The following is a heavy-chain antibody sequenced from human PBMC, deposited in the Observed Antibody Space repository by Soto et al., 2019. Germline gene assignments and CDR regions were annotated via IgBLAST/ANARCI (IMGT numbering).Heavy chain of an antibody. CDR3: ARSVVVPSAMNYFDH. V-gene: IGHV5-51*01. Sequence: PGESLMISCKGSGCSFSNYWIAWVRQMPGKGRERMGSIFPADYETKYSPPFQAQATTAADRSISTADRQGSSCKAAETATYYCARSVVVPSAMNYFDHWGQGSLVTV. CDR1: GCSFSNYW. D-gene: IGHD2-15*01. CDR2: IFPADYET. J-gene: IGHJ4*02.